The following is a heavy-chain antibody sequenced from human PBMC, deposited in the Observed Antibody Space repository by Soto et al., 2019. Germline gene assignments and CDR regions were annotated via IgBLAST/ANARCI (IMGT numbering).Heavy chain of an antibody. CDR2: INDSGDI. CDR1: GGSFSGYQ. V-gene: IGHV4-34*01. Sequence: QVQLQQWGAGLLKPSETLSLTCAVYGGSFSGYQWSWIRQTPGKGLEWIGGINDSGDINYNRSLKSRVTILGDSPKKQISLRLSSVTAADTAVYYCARGLILWFGELSRRGGYYYYMDVWAKGPLSPSP. J-gene: IGHJ6*03. D-gene: IGHD3-10*01. CDR3: ARGLILWFGELSRRGGYYYYMDV.